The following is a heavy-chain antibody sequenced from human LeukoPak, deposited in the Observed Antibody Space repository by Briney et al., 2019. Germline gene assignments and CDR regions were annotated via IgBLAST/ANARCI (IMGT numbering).Heavy chain of an antibody. Sequence: GGSLRLSCAASGFTFSSFWMSWVRQAPGKGLEWVAHIKQDGTEKYFVDSVKGRFTISRDNSKYTLFLQMSSLRAEDTAVYYCAKGSPLDLGAGESYYYGMDVWGQGTTVTVSS. V-gene: IGHV3-7*03. J-gene: IGHJ6*02. CDR3: AKGSPLDLGAGESYYYGMDV. CDR1: GFTFSSFW. D-gene: IGHD3-10*01. CDR2: IKQDGTEK.